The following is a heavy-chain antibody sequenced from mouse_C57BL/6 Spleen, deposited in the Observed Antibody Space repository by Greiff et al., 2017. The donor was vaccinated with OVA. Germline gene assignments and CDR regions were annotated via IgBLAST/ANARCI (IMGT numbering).Heavy chain of an antibody. V-gene: IGHV1-53*01. J-gene: IGHJ4*01. CDR3: ARWGYYDYLYAMDD. CDR2: INPSNGGT. CDR1: GYTFTSYW. Sequence: QVQLQQPGTELVKPGASVKLSCKASGYTFTSYWMHWVKQRPGQGLEWIGNINPSNGGTNYNEKFKSKATLTVDKSSSTAYMQLSSLTSEDSAVYDCARWGYYDYLYAMDDWGQGTSVTVSS. D-gene: IGHD2-4*01.